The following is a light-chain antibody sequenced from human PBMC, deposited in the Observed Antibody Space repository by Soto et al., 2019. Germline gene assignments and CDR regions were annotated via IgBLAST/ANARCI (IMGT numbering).Light chain of an antibody. CDR3: HQYSSSTKT. V-gene: IGKV3-20*01. CDR1: QSVSSTY. Sequence: EIVLTQSPGTLSLSPGERATLSCRASQSVSSTYLAWYRQRPGQAPRLLIYGASSRATGIPDRFSGSGSGTDFTLTISRLEPEDFAVYYCHQYSSSTKTFGQGTKVEIK. CDR2: GAS. J-gene: IGKJ1*01.